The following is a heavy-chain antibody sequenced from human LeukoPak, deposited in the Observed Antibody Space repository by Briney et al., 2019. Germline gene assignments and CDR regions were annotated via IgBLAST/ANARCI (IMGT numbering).Heavy chain of an antibody. V-gene: IGHV3-53*01. CDR1: GFTVNSNY. CDR3: ARGGGYYPIDY. D-gene: IGHD2-15*01. CDR2: LYSDGRT. J-gene: IGHJ4*02. Sequence: GGSLRLSCAASGFTVNSNYMNWVRQAPGKGLEWVSALYSDGRTYYADSVKGRFTISIDTSKNTLYLQVNSLRAEDTAVYYCARGGGYYPIDYWGQGTLVTVSS.